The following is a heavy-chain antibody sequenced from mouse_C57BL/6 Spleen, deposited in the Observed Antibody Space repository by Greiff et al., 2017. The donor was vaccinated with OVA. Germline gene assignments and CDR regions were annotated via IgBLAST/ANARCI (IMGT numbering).Heavy chain of an antibody. J-gene: IGHJ4*01. CDR3: AIAWDGYAMDY. CDR2: IHPSDSDT. D-gene: IGHD4-1*01. CDR1: GYTFTSYW. V-gene: IGHV1-74*01. Sequence: QVQLQQPGAELVKPGASVKVSCKASGYTFTSYWLHWVKQRPGKGLEWIGMIHPSDSDTNYNQKFKGKATFTVDKSSSTAYMQLSRLTSEDSAVYYCAIAWDGYAMDYWGQGTSVTVSS.